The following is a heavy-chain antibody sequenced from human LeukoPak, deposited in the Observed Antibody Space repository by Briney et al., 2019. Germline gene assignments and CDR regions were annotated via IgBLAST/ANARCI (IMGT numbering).Heavy chain of an antibody. CDR3: AKVRGYSYGYFDY. Sequence: PGGSLRLSCAASGFTFSSYSMNWVRQAPGKGLEWVSGISWNSGSIGYADSVKGRFTISRDNAKNSLYLQMNSLRAEDTALYYCAKVRGYSYGYFDYWGQGTLVTVSS. CDR1: GFTFSSYS. CDR2: ISWNSGSI. D-gene: IGHD5-18*01. J-gene: IGHJ4*02. V-gene: IGHV3-9*01.